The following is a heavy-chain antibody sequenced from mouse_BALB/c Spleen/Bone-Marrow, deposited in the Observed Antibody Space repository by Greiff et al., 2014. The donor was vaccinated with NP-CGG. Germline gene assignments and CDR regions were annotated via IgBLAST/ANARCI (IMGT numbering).Heavy chain of an antibody. D-gene: IGHD2-12*01. V-gene: IGHV1-87*01. CDR3: ARRRREYYFDY. J-gene: IGHJ2*01. CDR1: GYTFTSYW. Sequence: QVQLQQSGAELAGPGASVKLSCKASGYTFTSYWMQWVKQRPGQGLEWIGAIYPGDGDTRYTQKFKGKATLTADKSSSTAYMQLSSLASEDSAVYYCARRRREYYFDYWGQGTTLTVSS. CDR2: IYPGDGDT.